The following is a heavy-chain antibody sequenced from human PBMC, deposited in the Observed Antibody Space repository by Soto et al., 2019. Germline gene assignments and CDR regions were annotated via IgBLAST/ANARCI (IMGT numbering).Heavy chain of an antibody. CDR1: GGPFSGYY. CDR2: INHSGST. Sequence: SETLSLTCAVSGGPFSGYYWSWIRQPPGKGLEWIGEINHSGSTNYNPSLKSRVTISVDTSKNQFSLKLTSVTAAGPAVYYCVRGGQNSSSPPSGFDPWGQGTLVTVCS. J-gene: IGHJ5*02. D-gene: IGHD6-6*01. V-gene: IGHV4-34*01. CDR3: VRGGQNSSSPPSGFDP.